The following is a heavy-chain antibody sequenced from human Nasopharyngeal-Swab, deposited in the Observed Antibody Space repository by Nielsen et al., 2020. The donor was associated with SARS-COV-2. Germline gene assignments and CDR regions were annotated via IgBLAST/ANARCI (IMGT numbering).Heavy chain of an antibody. V-gene: IGHV3-64D*06. J-gene: IGHJ4*02. CDR2: IGSNGGST. CDR1: GFTFSSYA. D-gene: IGHD3-10*01. CDR3: VKEGRFGELNY. Sequence: GESLKISCSASGFTFSSYAMHWVRQAPGKGLEYVSAIGSNGGSTYYADSVKGRFTISRDNSKNTLYLQMSSLRAEDTAVYYCVKEGRFGELNYWGQGTLVTVSS.